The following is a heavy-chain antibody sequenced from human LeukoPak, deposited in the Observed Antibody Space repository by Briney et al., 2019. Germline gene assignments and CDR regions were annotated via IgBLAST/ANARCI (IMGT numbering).Heavy chain of an antibody. CDR1: GFTVSSNS. J-gene: IGHJ4*02. Sequence: GGSLRLSCAASGFTVSSNSMSWVRQAPGKGLEWVALISYDGSDKIYTDSVKGRYTISRDNSESTLYLQMDSLRGDDAAVYYCAKAVGRISWSFDYWGQGALVTVSS. V-gene: IGHV3-30*18. D-gene: IGHD6-13*01. CDR3: AKAVGRISWSFDY. CDR2: ISYDGSDK.